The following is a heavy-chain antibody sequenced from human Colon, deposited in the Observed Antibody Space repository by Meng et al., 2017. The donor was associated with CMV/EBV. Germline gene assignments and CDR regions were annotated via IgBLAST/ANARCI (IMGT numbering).Heavy chain of an antibody. Sequence: GGSLRLSCAASGFTFTNAWMNWVRQAPGKGLEWVGRIKSRTDGGTTDYAAPVQGRFTVSRDDSKSTLFLQMNSLKTEDTAVYYCAPDVPQPLAQIDNWGQGTLVTVSS. CDR2: IKSRTDGGTT. CDR1: GFTFTNAW. D-gene: IGHD2-2*01. J-gene: IGHJ4*02. CDR3: APDVPQPLAQIDN. V-gene: IGHV3-15*01.